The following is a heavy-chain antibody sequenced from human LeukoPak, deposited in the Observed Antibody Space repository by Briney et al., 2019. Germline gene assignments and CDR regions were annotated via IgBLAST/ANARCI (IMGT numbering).Heavy chain of an antibody. CDR2: MNPNSGNT. CDR1: GYTFTSYD. CDR3: ARAGAQLYYYGMDV. Sequence: GESLKISCEGSGYTFTSYDINWVRQATGQGLEWMGWMNPNSGNTGYAQKFQGRVTMTRNTSISTAYMELSSLRSEDTAVYYCARAGAQLYYYGMDVWGQGTTVTVSS. D-gene: IGHD6-13*01. J-gene: IGHJ6*02. V-gene: IGHV1-8*01.